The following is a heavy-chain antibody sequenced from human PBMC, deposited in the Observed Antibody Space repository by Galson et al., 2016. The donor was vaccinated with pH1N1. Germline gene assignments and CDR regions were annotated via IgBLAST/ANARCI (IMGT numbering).Heavy chain of an antibody. V-gene: IGHV1-46*01. J-gene: IGHJ4*02. CDR2: IDPSDGTT. Sequence: VKVSCKASGYSVTRYYMHWVRQAPGQGLEWMGIIDPSDGTTTYSQKFQGRITITRDTPTNSVYMELSSLTSDDTAVYYCARRYYFDYWGQGTLITVSS. CDR3: ARRYYFDY. CDR1: GYSVTRYY.